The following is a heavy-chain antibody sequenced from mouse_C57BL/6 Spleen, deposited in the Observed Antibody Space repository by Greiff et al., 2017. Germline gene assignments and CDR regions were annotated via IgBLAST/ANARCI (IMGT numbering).Heavy chain of an antibody. CDR3: ERVRLDYYGSSYFYYFDY. V-gene: IGHV1-52*01. D-gene: IGHD1-1*01. CDR2: IDPSDSET. J-gene: IGHJ2*01. Sequence: QVQLQQPGAELVRPGSSVTLSCKASGYTFTSYWMHWVKQRPIQGLEWIGNIDPSDSETHYNQKFKDKATLTVSKSSSTAYMQLSSLTSEDAAVYYCERVRLDYYGSSYFYYFDYWGQGTTLTVSS. CDR1: GYTFTSYW.